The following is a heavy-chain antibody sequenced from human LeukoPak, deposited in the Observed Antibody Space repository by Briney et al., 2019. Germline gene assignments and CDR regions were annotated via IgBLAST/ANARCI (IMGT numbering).Heavy chain of an antibody. J-gene: IGHJ5*02. D-gene: IGHD3-10*01. V-gene: IGHV4-38-2*02. CDR1: GYSISSGYY. Sequence: PSETLSLTCTVSGYSISSGYYWGWIRQPPGKGLEWIGSIYHSGSTYYNPSLKSRVTISVDTSKNHFSLKLSSVTAADTAVYYCARSTMVRGVTYWFDPWGQGTLVTVSS. CDR2: IYHSGST. CDR3: ARSTMVRGVTYWFDP.